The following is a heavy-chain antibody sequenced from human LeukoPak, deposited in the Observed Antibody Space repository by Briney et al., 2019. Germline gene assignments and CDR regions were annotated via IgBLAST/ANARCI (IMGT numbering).Heavy chain of an antibody. Sequence: GGSLRLSCAASGFTFNNYAMSWVRQAPGKGLEWVPAISGSGGSTYYADSVKGRFTISRDNSKTTLYLQINSLRAEDTALYYCAKGPGCSSSGTLGHFDYWGQGTLVTVSS. CDR3: AKGPGCSSSGTLGHFDY. CDR2: ISGSGGST. V-gene: IGHV3-23*01. J-gene: IGHJ4*02. D-gene: IGHD6-6*01. CDR1: GFTFNNYA.